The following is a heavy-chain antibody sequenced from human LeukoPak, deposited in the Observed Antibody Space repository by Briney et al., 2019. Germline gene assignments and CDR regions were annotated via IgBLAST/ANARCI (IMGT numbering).Heavy chain of an antibody. D-gene: IGHD4-23*01. V-gene: IGHV3-15*01. CDR3: TTITTVVNYYGMDV. Sequence: GGSLRLSCAASGFTFSNNAMSWVRQAPGKGLEWVGRIKSKTDGGTTDYAAPVKGRFSISRDDSKNTLYLQMNSLKTEDTAVYYCTTITTVVNYYGMDVWGQGTTVTVSS. CDR1: GFTFSNNA. J-gene: IGHJ6*02. CDR2: IKSKTDGGTT.